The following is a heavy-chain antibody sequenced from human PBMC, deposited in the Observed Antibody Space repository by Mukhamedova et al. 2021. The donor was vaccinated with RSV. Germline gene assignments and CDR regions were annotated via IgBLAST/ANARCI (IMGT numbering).Heavy chain of an antibody. CDR3: VKTWGLDSSGYYLGSFDC. J-gene: IGHJ4*02. D-gene: IGHD3-22*01. Sequence: YGDSVKGRFSISRDNSKSTLYLQMNSLRAEDTALYYCVKTWGLDSSGYYLGSFDCWGQGTLVTVSS. V-gene: IGHV3-23*01.